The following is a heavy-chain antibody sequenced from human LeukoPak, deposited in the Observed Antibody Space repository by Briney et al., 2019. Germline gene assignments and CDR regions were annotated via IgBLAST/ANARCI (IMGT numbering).Heavy chain of an antibody. CDR1: GYTFTSYG. CDR3: ARDRDYYDSSALGY. D-gene: IGHD3-22*01. V-gene: IGHV1-18*01. J-gene: IGHJ4*02. CDR2: ISAYNGNT. Sequence: ASVKVSCKASGYTFTSYGISWVRQAPGQGLDWMGWISAYNGNTNYAQKLQGRVTMTTDTSTTTAYMELRSLRSDDTAVYYCARDRDYYDSSALGYWGQGTLVTVSS.